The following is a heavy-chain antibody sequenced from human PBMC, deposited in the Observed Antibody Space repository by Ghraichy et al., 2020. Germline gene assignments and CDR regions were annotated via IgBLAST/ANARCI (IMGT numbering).Heavy chain of an antibody. Sequence: LSLTCAASGFTFSSYWMHWVRQAPGKGLVWVSRINSDGSSTSYADSVKGRVTISRDNAKNTLYLQMNSLRAEDTAVYYCAREYQLLHYHYYGMDVWGQGTTVTVSS. J-gene: IGHJ6*02. CDR2: INSDGSST. V-gene: IGHV3-74*01. CDR3: AREYQLLHYHYYGMDV. D-gene: IGHD2-2*01. CDR1: GFTFSSYW.